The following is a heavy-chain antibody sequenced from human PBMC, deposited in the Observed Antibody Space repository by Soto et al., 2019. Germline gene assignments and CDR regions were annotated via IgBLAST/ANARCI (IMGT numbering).Heavy chain of an antibody. V-gene: IGHV3-48*01. CDR2: ISSSSSTI. J-gene: IGHJ6*03. D-gene: IGHD3-3*01. CDR1: GFTFSSYS. Sequence: GGSLRLSCAASGFTFSSYSMNWVRQAPGKGLEWVSYISSSSSTIYYADSVKGRFTISRNNAKNSLYLQMNRLRAEDKAVYYCARGSSYDFWSGRQIGLNYYYYYYMDVWGKGTTVTVSS. CDR3: ARGSSYDFWSGRQIGLNYYYYYYMDV.